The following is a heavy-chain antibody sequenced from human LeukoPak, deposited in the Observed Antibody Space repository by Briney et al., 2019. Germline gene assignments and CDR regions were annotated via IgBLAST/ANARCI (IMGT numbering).Heavy chain of an antibody. D-gene: IGHD3-22*01. CDR3: ARGVTMIVVVIHDWYFDL. CDR2: IYYSGRT. V-gene: IGHV4-39*01. CDR1: GGSISSSSYY. J-gene: IGHJ2*01. Sequence: SETLSLTCTVSGGSISSSSYYWGWIRQPPGKGLEWIGNIYYSGRTYYNPSLKSRVTISVDTPKNQFSLKLSSVTAADSAVYYCARGVTMIVVVIHDWYFDLWGRGTLVTVSS.